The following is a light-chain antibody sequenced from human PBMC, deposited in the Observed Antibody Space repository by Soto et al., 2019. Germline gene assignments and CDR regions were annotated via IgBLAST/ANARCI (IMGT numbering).Light chain of an antibody. CDR3: MQSLLTPRT. V-gene: IGKV2-28*01. CDR1: QSILHSNGINY. J-gene: IGKJ1*01. CDR2: LGS. Sequence: DIVMTQSPLSLPVTPGEPASISCRSSQSILHSNGINYLDWYLLKPGQSPQLLVYLGSNRASGVPDRFSGSGSGTDFTLKISRVEAEDVGVYYCMQSLLTPRTFGQGTKVEIK.